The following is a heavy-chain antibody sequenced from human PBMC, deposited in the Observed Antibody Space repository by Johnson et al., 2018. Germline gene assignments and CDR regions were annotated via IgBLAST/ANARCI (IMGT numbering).Heavy chain of an antibody. V-gene: IGHV3-13*01. CDR2: IGAAGDT. Sequence: QLVESGGGLVQPGGSLRLSCAASGFTFSSYDMHWVRQATGQGLEWVSAIGAAGDTYYPGSVKGRFTLSRENAKNSLYLQMNNLRAGDTAVYYCARGGITMVRGTYYYYYAMDVWGQGTTVTVSS. J-gene: IGHJ6*02. CDR3: ARGGITMVRGTYYYYYAMDV. CDR1: GFTFSSYD. D-gene: IGHD3-10*01.